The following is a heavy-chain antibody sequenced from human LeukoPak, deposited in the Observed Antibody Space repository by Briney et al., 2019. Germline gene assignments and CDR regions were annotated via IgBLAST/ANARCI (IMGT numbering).Heavy chain of an antibody. Sequence: SETLSLTCTVSGGSISSSSYYWGWIRQPPGKGLEWIGSIYYSGSTYYNPSLKSRVTISVDTSKNQFSLKLSSVTAADTAVYYCANSGAISGHYWGQGTLVTVSS. D-gene: IGHD2-2*01. J-gene: IGHJ4*02. V-gene: IGHV4-39*01. CDR1: GGSISSSSYY. CDR3: ANSGAISGHY. CDR2: IYYSGST.